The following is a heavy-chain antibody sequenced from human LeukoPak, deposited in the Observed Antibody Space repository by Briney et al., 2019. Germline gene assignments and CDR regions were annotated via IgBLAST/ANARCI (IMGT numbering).Heavy chain of an antibody. J-gene: IGHJ1*01. Sequence: ASVKVSCKASGYTFTRYYMHWVRQAPGQGLEWMGWINPNSGGTNYAQKFQGRVTMTRDTSISTAYMELSRLRSDDTAVYYCARGPITMIVGANYWEYFQHWGEGTLVTVSS. CDR1: GYTFTRYY. V-gene: IGHV1-2*02. CDR3: ARGPITMIVGANYWEYFQH. CDR2: INPNSGGT. D-gene: IGHD3-22*01.